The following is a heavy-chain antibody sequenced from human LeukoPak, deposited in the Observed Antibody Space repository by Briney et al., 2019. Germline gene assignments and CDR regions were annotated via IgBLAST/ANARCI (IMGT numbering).Heavy chain of an antibody. J-gene: IGHJ5*02. CDR2: INWNGGST. Sequence: PGGSLRLSCAASGFTFDDYGMSWVRQAPGKGLEWVSGINWNGGSTGYADSVKGRFTISRDNAKNSLYLQTNSLRAEDTALYHCARDDSSSWYNWFDPWGQGTLVTVSS. D-gene: IGHD6-13*01. CDR3: ARDDSSSWYNWFDP. CDR1: GFTFDDYG. V-gene: IGHV3-20*01.